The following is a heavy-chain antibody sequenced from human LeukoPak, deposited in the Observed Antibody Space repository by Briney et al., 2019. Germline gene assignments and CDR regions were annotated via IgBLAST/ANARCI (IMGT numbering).Heavy chain of an antibody. V-gene: IGHV4-31*03. D-gene: IGHD2-2*01. Sequence: SETLSLTCTVSGGSISSGGYYWSWIRQHPGKGLERIGYIYYSGSTYYNPSLKSRVTISVDTSKNQFSLKLSSVTAADTAVYYCARSLGTRGAFDIWGQGTMVTVSS. J-gene: IGHJ3*02. CDR3: ARSLGTRGAFDI. CDR1: GGSISSGGYY. CDR2: IYYSGST.